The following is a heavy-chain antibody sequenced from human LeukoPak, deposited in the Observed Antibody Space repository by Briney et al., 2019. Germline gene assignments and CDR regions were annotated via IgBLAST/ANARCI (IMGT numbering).Heavy chain of an antibody. D-gene: IGHD5-18*01. Sequence: PGGSLRLSCAASGFTFSSYNMNRVRQAPGKGLEWVSYISTSRGTIYYADSVKGRFTISRDNVKNSLYLQMNSLRGEDTAVYYCARDRATAMFDYWAQGTLVTVSS. CDR1: GFTFSSYN. CDR2: ISTSRGTI. V-gene: IGHV3-48*01. J-gene: IGHJ4*02. CDR3: ARDRATAMFDY.